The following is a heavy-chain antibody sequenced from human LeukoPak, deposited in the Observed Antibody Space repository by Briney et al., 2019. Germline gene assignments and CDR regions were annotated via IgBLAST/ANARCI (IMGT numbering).Heavy chain of an antibody. CDR2: INPSGGSA. CDR3: ARYVASSGYYWD. J-gene: IGHJ4*02. V-gene: IGHV1-46*01. CDR1: GYTFTSYY. Sequence: ASVKVSCKASGYTFTSYYMHWVRQAPGQGLEWMGIINPSGGSASYAQMFQGRVTMTRDTSTSTVYMEVSSLRSEDTAVYYCARYVASSGYYWDWGQGTLVTVSS. D-gene: IGHD3-22*01.